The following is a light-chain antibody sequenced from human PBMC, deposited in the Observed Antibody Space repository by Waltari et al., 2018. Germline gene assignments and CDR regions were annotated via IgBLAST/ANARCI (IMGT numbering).Light chain of an antibody. J-gene: IGLJ2*01. V-gene: IGLV2-14*01. Sequence: SALTQPDSVSGSPGQSITISCTGVSSDVGGYEYVSWYQQHPGKAPKVIIYDVSNRPSGVSNRFSGSKSGSSASLTISGLQAEDEADYYCSSYTSSTTGIFGGGTELTVL. CDR1: SSDVGGYEY. CDR3: SSYTSSTTGI. CDR2: DVS.